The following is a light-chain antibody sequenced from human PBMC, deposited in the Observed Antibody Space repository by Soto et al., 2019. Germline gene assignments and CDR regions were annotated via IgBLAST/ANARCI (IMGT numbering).Light chain of an antibody. J-gene: IGKJ1*01. CDR1: QSVSGK. CDR3: QQNNNWPRT. Sequence: EVVMTQSPATLSVSPGEGATLSCRASQSVSGKVAWFQQKPGQPPRLLIYDASTRATGIPTRFSGSGSGTEFTLTISSLQPEDFAVYYCQQNNNWPRTFGQGTKVEFK. CDR2: DAS. V-gene: IGKV3-15*01.